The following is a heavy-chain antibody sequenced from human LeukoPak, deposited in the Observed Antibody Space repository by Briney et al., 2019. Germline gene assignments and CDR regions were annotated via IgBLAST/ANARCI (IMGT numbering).Heavy chain of an antibody. Sequence: PGESLRLSCAASGFTFSDDYMSWIRQAPGKGLEWLSHISSTSITIKYADSLKGRFTISRDNAKNSVYLQIHSLRVDDTAMYYCAREWDVWGKGTTVTVSS. CDR2: ISSTSITI. CDR3: AREWDV. V-gene: IGHV3-11*04. J-gene: IGHJ6*04. CDR1: GFTFSDDY.